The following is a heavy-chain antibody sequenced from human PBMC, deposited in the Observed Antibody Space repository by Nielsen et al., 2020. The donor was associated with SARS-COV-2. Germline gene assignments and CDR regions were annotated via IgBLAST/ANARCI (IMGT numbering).Heavy chain of an antibody. Sequence: SETLSLTCTVSGGSISSGGYYWSWIRQHPGKGLEWIGYIYYSGSTYYNPSLKSRVTISVDTSKNQFSLKLSSVTAADTAVYYCARNDQDTAKGYFDLWGRGTLVTVSS. CDR2: IYYSGST. J-gene: IGHJ2*01. CDR1: GGSISSGGYY. V-gene: IGHV4-31*03. CDR3: ARNDQDTAKGYFDL. D-gene: IGHD5-18*01.